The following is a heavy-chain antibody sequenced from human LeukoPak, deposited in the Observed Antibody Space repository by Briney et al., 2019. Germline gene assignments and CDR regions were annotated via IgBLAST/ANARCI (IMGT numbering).Heavy chain of an antibody. CDR3: ARDDRGYCSDGTCYSLWDH. CDR1: GFPLRKYG. CDR2: IRHDGGKT. V-gene: IGHV3-30*02. Sequence: GGSLRLSCAASGFPLRKYGMDWVRPAPGKGLELVAFIRHDGGKTNYADSVKGRFTISRDNSKNTLYLQMSSLRVEDTAVHYCARDDRGYCSDGTCYSLWDHWGQGTLVTVSS. J-gene: IGHJ4*02. D-gene: IGHD2-15*01.